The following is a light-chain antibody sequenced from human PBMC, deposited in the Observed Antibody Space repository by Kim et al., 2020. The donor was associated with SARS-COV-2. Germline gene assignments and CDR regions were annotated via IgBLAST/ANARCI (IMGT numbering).Light chain of an antibody. V-gene: IGLV3-25*03. Sequence: PGQTARITCSGDALPKQYAYWFQQKPGQAPVVLRYEDTERPSGIPERFSGSTSGTTVTLTISAVQAEDEADYYCQSADSSDTFWVFGGGTQLTVL. J-gene: IGLJ3*02. CDR2: EDT. CDR1: ALPKQY. CDR3: QSADSSDTFWV.